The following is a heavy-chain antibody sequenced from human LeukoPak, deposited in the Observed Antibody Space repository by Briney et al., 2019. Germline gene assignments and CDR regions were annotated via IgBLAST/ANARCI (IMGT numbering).Heavy chain of an antibody. CDR1: GFTVSSNS. CDR2: IYSDNT. J-gene: IGHJ6*03. CDR3: ARAYGDYYYYYYMDV. D-gene: IGHD4-17*01. V-gene: IGHV3-66*03. Sequence: GGSLRLSCTVSGFTVSSNSMSWVRQAPGKGLEWVSFIYSDNTHYSDSVKGRFTISRDNSKNTLYLQMGSLRAEDMAVYYCARAYGDYYYYYYMDVWGKGTTVTVSS.